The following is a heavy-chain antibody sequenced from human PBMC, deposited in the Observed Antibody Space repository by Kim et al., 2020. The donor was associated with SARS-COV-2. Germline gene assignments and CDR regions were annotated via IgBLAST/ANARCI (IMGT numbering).Heavy chain of an antibody. V-gene: IGHV3-15*01. D-gene: IGHD2-8*01. Sequence: VKDRFTISRDESKNTLYLQMNSLKSEDTAVFYCTISSYCTRTACGIRGMDVWGQGTTVTVSS. CDR3: TISSYCTRTACGIRGMDV. J-gene: IGHJ6*02.